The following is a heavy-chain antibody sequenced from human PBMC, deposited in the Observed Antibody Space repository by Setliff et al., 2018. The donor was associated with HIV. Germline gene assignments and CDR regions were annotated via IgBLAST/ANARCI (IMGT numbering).Heavy chain of an antibody. D-gene: IGHD6-19*01. Sequence: GGSLRLSCAASGFTFSSYWMHWVRQAPGKGLVWVSRINSDGSSTSYADSVKGRFTISRDNAKNTLYLQMNSLRVGDTAVYYCVRAPPSGWHPSFDSWGQGALVTVSS. J-gene: IGHJ4*02. CDR3: VRAPPSGWHPSFDS. CDR2: INSDGSST. V-gene: IGHV3-74*01. CDR1: GFTFSSYW.